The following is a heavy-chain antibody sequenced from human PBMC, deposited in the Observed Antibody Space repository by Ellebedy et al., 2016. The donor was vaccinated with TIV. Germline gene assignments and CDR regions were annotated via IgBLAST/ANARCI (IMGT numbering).Heavy chain of an antibody. CDR1: GGSFSDYY. CDR2: ITPGGST. D-gene: IGHD1-20*01. CDR3: ARGGHLTGPTLDV. J-gene: IGHJ4*02. Sequence: SETLSLXXAVSGGSFSDYYWNWIRQPPGKGLEWIGEITPGGSTTYKPSLKSRVTISMDTSKNQVSLRLNSVTASDTAVYFCARGGHLTGPTLDVWGQGTQVTVS. V-gene: IGHV4-34*01.